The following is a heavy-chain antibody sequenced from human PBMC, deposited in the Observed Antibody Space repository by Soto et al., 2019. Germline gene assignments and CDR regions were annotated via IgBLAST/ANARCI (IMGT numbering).Heavy chain of an antibody. CDR3: ARAGAYSNYVAY. CDR1: GWSFSVYY. J-gene: IGHJ4*02. Sequence: PSETLSLTCAVYGWSFSVYYWSWIRQPPGKGLEWIGEINHSGSTNYNPSLKSRVTISVDTSKNQFSLKLSSVTAADTAVYYCARAGAYSNYVAYWGQGTLVTVSS. V-gene: IGHV4-34*01. CDR2: INHSGST. D-gene: IGHD4-4*01.